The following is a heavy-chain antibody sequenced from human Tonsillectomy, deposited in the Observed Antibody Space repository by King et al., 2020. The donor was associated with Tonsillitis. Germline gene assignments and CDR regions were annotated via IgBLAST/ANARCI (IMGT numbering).Heavy chain of an antibody. D-gene: IGHD1-7*01. CDR2: ISSSGSTI. CDR1: GFTFSSYE. CDR3: AREAYNWNYGVIHGPLFDY. Sequence: QLVESGGGLVQPGGSLRLSCAASGFTFSSYEMNWVRQAPGKGLEWVSYISSSGSTIYYADSVKGRFTISRDNAKNSLYLQMNSRRAEDTAVYYCAREAYNWNYGVIHGPLFDYWGQGTLVTVSS. V-gene: IGHV3-48*03. J-gene: IGHJ4*02.